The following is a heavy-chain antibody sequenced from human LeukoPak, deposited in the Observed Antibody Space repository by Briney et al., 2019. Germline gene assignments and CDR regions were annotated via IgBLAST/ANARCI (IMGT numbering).Heavy chain of an antibody. CDR3: ARDLGDSSGYYFWGPYGMDV. CDR2: ISSSSSTI. V-gene: IGHV3-48*02. J-gene: IGHJ6*02. CDR1: GFTFSSYS. D-gene: IGHD3-22*01. Sequence: GGSLRLSCAASGFTFSSYSMNWVRQAPGKGLEWVSYISSSSSTIYYADSVKGRFTISRDNAKNSLYLQMNSLRDEDTAVYYCARDLGDSSGYYFWGPYGMDVWGQGTMVTVSS.